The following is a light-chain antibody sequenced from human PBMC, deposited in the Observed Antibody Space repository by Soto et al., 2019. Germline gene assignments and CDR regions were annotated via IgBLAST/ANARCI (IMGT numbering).Light chain of an antibody. J-gene: IGLJ2*01. CDR3: CSYGGDRI. Sequence: QSALTRPASVSGSPGQSIAISCTGTSSNVGGYNFVSWYQQHPGKAPKLLIYEVNKRPSGVSNRFSGSKSDNTASLTISGLQAEDEADYYCCSYGGDRIFGGGTKLTVL. V-gene: IGLV2-23*02. CDR1: SSNVGGYNF. CDR2: EVN.